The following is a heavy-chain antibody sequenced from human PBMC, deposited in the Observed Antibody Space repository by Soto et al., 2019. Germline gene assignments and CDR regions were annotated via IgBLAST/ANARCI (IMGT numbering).Heavy chain of an antibody. CDR3: ARDFTYVFGELSYGMDV. CDR1: GFTFSSYG. CDR2: IWYDGSNK. Sequence: GGSLRLSCAASGFTFSSYGMHWVRQAPGKGLEWVAVIWYDGSNKYYADSVKGRFTISRDNSKNTLYLQMNSLRAEDTAVYYCARDFTYVFGELSYGMDVWGQGTTVTVSS. V-gene: IGHV3-33*01. J-gene: IGHJ6*02. D-gene: IGHD3-10*02.